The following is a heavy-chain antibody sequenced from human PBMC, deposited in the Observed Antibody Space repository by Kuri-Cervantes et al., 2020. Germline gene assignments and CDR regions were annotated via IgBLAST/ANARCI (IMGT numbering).Heavy chain of an antibody. CDR1: GGSFSGYY. J-gene: IGHJ4*02. V-gene: IGHV4-34*01. Sequence: GSLRLSCAVYGGSFSGYYWSWIRQPPGKGLEWIGYIFHSGSTYYNPSLKSRVTISVDRSKNQFSLKLSSVTAADTAVYYRARGGGVGATGLDYFDYWGQGTLVTVSS. CDR3: ARGGGVGATGLDYFDY. CDR2: IFHSGST. D-gene: IGHD1-26*01.